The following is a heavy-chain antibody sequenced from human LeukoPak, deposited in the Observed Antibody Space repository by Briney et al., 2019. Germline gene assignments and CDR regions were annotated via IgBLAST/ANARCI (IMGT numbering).Heavy chain of an antibody. CDR2: ISGSGDST. J-gene: IGHJ6*02. CDR3: AKVGPYSSSWYDYYYYGLDV. CDR1: GFTFSSYA. Sequence: GGSLRLSCAASGFTFSSYAMSWVRQAPGKGLEWVSAISGSGDSTYYADSVKGRSTISRDNSKNTLCLQMNSLRAEDTAVYYCAKVGPYSSSWYDYYYYGLDVWGQGTTVTVSS. D-gene: IGHD6-13*01. V-gene: IGHV3-23*01.